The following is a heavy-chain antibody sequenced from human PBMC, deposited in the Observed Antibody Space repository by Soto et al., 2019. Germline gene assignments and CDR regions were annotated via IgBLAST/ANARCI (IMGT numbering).Heavy chain of an antibody. CDR3: ARGRRFFVYYFGSGSYSPYYYYGMDV. J-gene: IGHJ6*02. D-gene: IGHD3-10*01. Sequence: SETLSLTCAVYGGSFSGYYWSWIRQPPGKGLEWIGEINHSGSTNYNPSLKSRVTISVDTSKNQFSLKLSSVTAADTAVYYCARGRRFFVYYFGSGSYSPYYYYGMDVWGQGTTVTVS. V-gene: IGHV4-34*01. CDR2: INHSGST. CDR1: GGSFSGYY.